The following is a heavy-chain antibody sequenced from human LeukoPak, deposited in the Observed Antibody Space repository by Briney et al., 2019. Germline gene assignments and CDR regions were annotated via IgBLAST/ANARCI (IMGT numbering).Heavy chain of an antibody. Sequence: GESLKISCKGSEYSFTSHWIGWVRQIPGKGLEWMGVIYPGDSDTRYSPSFQGQVTISADKSISTAYLQWNSLNASDTAMYYCARNIQRYCSGCSFYSNWYFDLWGRGTLVTVSS. J-gene: IGHJ2*01. D-gene: IGHD2-15*01. CDR1: EYSFTSHW. CDR3: ARNIQRYCSGCSFYSNWYFDL. V-gene: IGHV5-51*01. CDR2: IYPGDSDT.